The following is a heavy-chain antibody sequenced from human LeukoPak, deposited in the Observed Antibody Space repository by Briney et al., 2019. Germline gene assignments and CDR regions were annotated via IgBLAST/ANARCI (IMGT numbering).Heavy chain of an antibody. J-gene: IGHJ6*02. Sequence: GGSLRLSCAASGFTFSSYAMHWVRQAPGKGLEWVAVISYDGSNKYYADSVKGRFTISRDNSKNTLYLQMNSLRAEDTAVYYCAKDPLYSGSYYYGMDVWGQGTTVTVSS. CDR1: GFTFSSYA. D-gene: IGHD5-12*01. V-gene: IGHV3-30*04. CDR2: ISYDGSNK. CDR3: AKDPLYSGSYYYGMDV.